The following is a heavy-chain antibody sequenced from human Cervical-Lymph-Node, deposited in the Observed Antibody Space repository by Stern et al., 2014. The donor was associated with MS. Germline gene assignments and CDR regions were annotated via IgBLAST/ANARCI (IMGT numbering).Heavy chain of an antibody. CDR3: ATAPLAYYYDTSAYYNNY. Sequence: QDQLVQSGGEVKKPGASVKVSCKVSGYPLTELSMHWVRQAPGRGLEWMGGFDPEDGEIIYAQKFQGRVSMTEDASTETAYMDLSSLTSEDTAVYYCATAPLAYYYDTSAYYNNYWGQGTLVTVSS. V-gene: IGHV1-24*01. CDR1: GYPLTELS. D-gene: IGHD3-22*01. CDR2: FDPEDGEI. J-gene: IGHJ4*02.